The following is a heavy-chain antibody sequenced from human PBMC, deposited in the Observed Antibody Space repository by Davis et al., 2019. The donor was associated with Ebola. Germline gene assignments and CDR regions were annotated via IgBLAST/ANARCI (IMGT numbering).Heavy chain of an antibody. CDR2: IDPSDSYT. D-gene: IGHD6-13*01. V-gene: IGHV5-10-1*01. CDR3: ASDSSSWYGFYVY. Sequence: GESLKISCQGSGYSFTSYWISWVRQMPGKGLEWMGRIDPSDSYTNYSPSFQGHVTTSADKSISTAYLQWSSLKASDTAMYYCASDSSSWYGFYVYWGQGTLVTVSS. CDR1: GYSFTSYW. J-gene: IGHJ4*02.